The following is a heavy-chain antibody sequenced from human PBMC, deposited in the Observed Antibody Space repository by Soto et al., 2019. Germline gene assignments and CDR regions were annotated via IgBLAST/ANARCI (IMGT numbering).Heavy chain of an antibody. D-gene: IGHD6-19*01. CDR3: AKGGRQWLVTSDFNY. CDR2: VSHDGRNP. V-gene: IGHV3-30*18. J-gene: IGHJ4*02. Sequence: VQLVESGGGVVQPGRSLRLSCAASGFTFSDYAMHLVLLAPGKGLEWVAVVSHDGRNPHSADSVKGRFTISRDSSKNTVALEITSLRAEDSAVYYCAKGGRQWLVTSDFNYWGQGALVTGSS. CDR1: GFTFSDYA.